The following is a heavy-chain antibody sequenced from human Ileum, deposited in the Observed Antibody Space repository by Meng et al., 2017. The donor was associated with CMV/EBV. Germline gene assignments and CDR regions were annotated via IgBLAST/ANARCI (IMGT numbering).Heavy chain of an antibody. CDR2: ISGTATST. CDR1: GFTFSSSG. D-gene: IGHD5-12*01. Sequence: LPCAASGFTFSSSGMSWVRQAPGKGLEWVSGISGTATSTYYADSVKGRFTISRDNSKNTLYLQMNSLRADDTAVYYCAKDNGWLSAYWGQGTLVTVSS. J-gene: IGHJ4*02. V-gene: IGHV3-23*01. CDR3: AKDNGWLSAY.